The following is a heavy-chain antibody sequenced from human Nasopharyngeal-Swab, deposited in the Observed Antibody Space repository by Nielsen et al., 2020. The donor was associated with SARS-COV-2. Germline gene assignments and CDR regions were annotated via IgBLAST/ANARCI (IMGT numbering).Heavy chain of an antibody. D-gene: IGHD6-13*01. CDR3: ARHEGYTSSWD. CDR1: AYSFTSNW. V-gene: IGHV5-51*01. Sequence: ESLKIFCKGSAYSFTSNWSVGVRQMPGKGLEWMGIIYPGDSDTRYSPPFQGQVTISADKSISTAYLHWSSLKASDTAMYYCARHEGYTSSWDWGQGTLVTVSS. CDR2: IYPGDSDT. J-gene: IGHJ4*02.